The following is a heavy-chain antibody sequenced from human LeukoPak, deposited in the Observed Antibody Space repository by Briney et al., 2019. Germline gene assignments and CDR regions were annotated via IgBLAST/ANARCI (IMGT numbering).Heavy chain of an antibody. Sequence: GGSLRLSCAASGFTFSSYAMSWVRQAPGKGLEWVSGISTTGDTTSHADSVKGRYPISRDNPRNTLYMEMNSLRVEDTAVYYCAIMHRYYDGSGYWVQWGQGTLVTVSS. CDR1: GFTFSSYA. V-gene: IGHV3-23*01. CDR3: AIMHRYYDGSGYWVQ. CDR2: ISTTGDTT. D-gene: IGHD3-22*01. J-gene: IGHJ4*02.